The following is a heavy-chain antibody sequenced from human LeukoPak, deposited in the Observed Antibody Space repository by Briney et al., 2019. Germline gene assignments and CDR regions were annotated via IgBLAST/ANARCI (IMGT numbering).Heavy chain of an antibody. D-gene: IGHD4-17*01. CDR1: GFTFSSYS. CDR2: ISSSSSYI. V-gene: IGHV3-21*04. CDR3: AKDRAVTTKIDY. J-gene: IGHJ4*02. Sequence: GGSLRLSCAASGFTFSSYSMNWVRQAPGKGLEWVSSISSSSSYIYYADSVKGRFTISRDNAKNSLYLQMNGLRAEDTAVYYCAKDRAVTTKIDYWGQGTLVTVSS.